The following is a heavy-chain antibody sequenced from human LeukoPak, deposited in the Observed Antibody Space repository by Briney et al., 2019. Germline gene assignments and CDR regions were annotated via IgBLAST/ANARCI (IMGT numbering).Heavy chain of an antibody. Sequence: SETLSLTCTVSGGSIGSYYWSWIRQPPGKGLEWIGSIYHSGSTYYNPSLKSRVTISVDTSKNQFSLKLSSVTAADTAVYYCARSSSGWYNYWGQGTLVTVSS. D-gene: IGHD6-19*01. CDR3: ARSSSGWYNY. CDR1: GGSIGSYY. V-gene: IGHV4-59*08. CDR2: IYHSGST. J-gene: IGHJ4*02.